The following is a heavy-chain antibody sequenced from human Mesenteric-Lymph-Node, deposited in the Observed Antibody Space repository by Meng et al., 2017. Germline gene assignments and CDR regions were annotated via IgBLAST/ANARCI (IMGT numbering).Heavy chain of an antibody. Sequence: SVKVSCKASGGTFSSYAISWVRQAPGHGLEWMGGIIPIFGTANYAQKFQGRVTITADKSTSTAYMELSSLRSEDTAVYYCARDGGRYSSSFRTDYWGQGTLVTVSS. CDR2: IIPIFGTA. J-gene: IGHJ4*02. V-gene: IGHV1-69*06. CDR1: GGTFSSYA. CDR3: ARDGGRYSSSFRTDY. D-gene: IGHD6-6*01.